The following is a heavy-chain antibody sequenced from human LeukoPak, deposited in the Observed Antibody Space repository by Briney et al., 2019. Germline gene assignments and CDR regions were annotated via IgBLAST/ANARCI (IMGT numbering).Heavy chain of an antibody. V-gene: IGHV3-23*01. CDR1: SFTFSSYA. J-gene: IGHJ4*02. CDR3: ATSNPWELVQTTFDY. Sequence: GGSLRLSCAASSFTFSSYAMSWVRQAPGKGLEWVSATSGSGGSTYYADSVKGRFTISRDNSKNTLYLQMNSLRAEDTAVYYCATSNPWELVQTTFDYRGQGTLVTVSS. D-gene: IGHD1-26*01. CDR2: TSGSGGST.